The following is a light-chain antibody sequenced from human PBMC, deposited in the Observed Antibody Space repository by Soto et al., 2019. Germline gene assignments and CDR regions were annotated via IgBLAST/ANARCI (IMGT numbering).Light chain of an antibody. V-gene: IGLV1-40*01. CDR1: SSNIGADYE. Sequence: QSELTQPPSVSGAPGQRVTISCTGGSSNIGADYEVHWYQQLPGTAPKLLIYGNTNRPSGVPDRFSGSESGSSASLAITGLQAEDEAEYYCQSYDSTLKGGVFGTGTKVTVL. CDR2: GNT. J-gene: IGLJ1*01. CDR3: QSYDSTLKGGV.